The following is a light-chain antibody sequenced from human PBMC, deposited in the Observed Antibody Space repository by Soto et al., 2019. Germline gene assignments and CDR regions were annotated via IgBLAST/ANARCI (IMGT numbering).Light chain of an antibody. J-gene: IGKJ1*01. CDR3: VQFTPFPRT. CDR2: QVS. CDR1: QSLVHSDGNTY. V-gene: IGKV2-24*01. Sequence: DTVLTQTALSSPVTLGQPASISCRSSQSLVHSDGNTYLSWLQQRPGQPPRLLIYQVSNRFSGVQDRLGGSGAGKDSPLKISRVEADDVGVYFCVQFTPFPRTFGKGPRWKS.